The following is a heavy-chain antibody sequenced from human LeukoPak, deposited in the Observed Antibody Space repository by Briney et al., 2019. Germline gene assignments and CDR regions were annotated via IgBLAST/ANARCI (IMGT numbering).Heavy chain of an antibody. CDR3: ARDPDYYDSSGPADY. CDR1: GFTFSSYG. D-gene: IGHD3-22*01. V-gene: IGHV3-23*01. Sequence: PGGSLRLSCAASGFTFSSYGMSWVRQAPGKGLEWVSAISGSGGSTYYADSVKGRFSISRDNPKNTLYLQMNSLRAEDTAVYYCARDPDYYDSSGPADYWGQGTLVTVSS. CDR2: ISGSGGST. J-gene: IGHJ4*02.